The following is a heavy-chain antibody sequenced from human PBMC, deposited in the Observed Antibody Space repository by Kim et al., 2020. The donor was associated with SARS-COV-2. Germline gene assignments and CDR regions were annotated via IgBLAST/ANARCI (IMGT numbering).Heavy chain of an antibody. CDR3: ARDTYSSTWSNRGWFDP. J-gene: IGHJ5*02. Sequence: SETLSLTCAVSGGSVSGDTYYWSWIRQPPGKGLEWIGYIYFSGSTKYNPSLKSRVTISVDTSKNQFSLKLTSVTAADTAVYYCARDTYSSTWSNRGWFDPWGQGTLVTVSS. CDR2: IYFSGST. V-gene: IGHV4-61*01. CDR1: GGSVSGDTYY. D-gene: IGHD6-13*01.